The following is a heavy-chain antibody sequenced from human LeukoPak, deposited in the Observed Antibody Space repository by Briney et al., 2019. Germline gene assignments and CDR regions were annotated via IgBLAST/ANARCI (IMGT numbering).Heavy chain of an antibody. J-gene: IGHJ3*02. D-gene: IGHD2-2*01. CDR3: ASSCSTSCYYDAFDT. CDR2: IYYSGST. Sequence: KPSETLSLTCTVSGGSISSYYWSWIRQPPGKGLEWIGYIYYSGSTNYNPSLKSRVTISVDTSKNQFSLKLSSVTAADTAVYYCASSCSTSCYYDAFDTWGQGTMVTVSS. CDR1: GGSISSYY. V-gene: IGHV4-59*01.